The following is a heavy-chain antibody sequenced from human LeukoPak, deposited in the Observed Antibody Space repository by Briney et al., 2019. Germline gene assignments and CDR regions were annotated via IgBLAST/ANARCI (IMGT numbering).Heavy chain of an antibody. J-gene: IGHJ4*02. CDR2: ISGSGGNT. Sequence: GGSLRLSCAASGFTFSSYAMSWVRQAPGKGLEWVSAISGSGGNTYYADSVKGRFTISRDYSKNTLFLQMNSLRAEDTAVYYCARNLGVIVPAAAFDYWGQGTLVTVSS. V-gene: IGHV3-23*01. CDR1: GFTFSSYA. D-gene: IGHD2-2*01. CDR3: ARNLGVIVPAAAFDY.